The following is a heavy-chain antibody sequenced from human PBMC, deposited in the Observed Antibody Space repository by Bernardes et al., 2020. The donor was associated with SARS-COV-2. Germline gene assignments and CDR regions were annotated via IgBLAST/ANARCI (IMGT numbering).Heavy chain of an antibody. V-gene: IGHV2-5*02. Sequence: SGNTLLKPTLTLALTCPFSVFSLSPRGVGVGWIRQPPGKALEWLGIIYWDDDKRYSPSLKSRLTITKDTSKNQMVLTMTNMDPEDTATYYCVRRLANPSRPFDYWGQGTLVTVSS. CDR2: IYWDDDK. J-gene: IGHJ4*02. CDR3: VRRLANPSRPFDY. CDR1: VFSLSPRGVG.